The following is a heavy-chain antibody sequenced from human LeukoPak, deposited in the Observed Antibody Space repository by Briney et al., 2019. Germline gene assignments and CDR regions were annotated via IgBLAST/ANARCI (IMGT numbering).Heavy chain of an antibody. Sequence: PGGSLRLSCAASGFTFTSYGISWVRQAPGQGLEWMGWISAYNGNTNYAQKLQGRVTMTTDTSTSTAYMELRSLRSDDTAVYYCARDRDWGRHYYDSSGYSIDAFDIWGQGTMVTVSS. V-gene: IGHV1-18*01. CDR2: ISAYNGNT. J-gene: IGHJ3*02. CDR1: GFTFTSYG. D-gene: IGHD3-22*01. CDR3: ARDRDWGRHYYDSSGYSIDAFDI.